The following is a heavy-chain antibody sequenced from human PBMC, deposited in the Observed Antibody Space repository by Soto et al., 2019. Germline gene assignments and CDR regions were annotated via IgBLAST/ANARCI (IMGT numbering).Heavy chain of an antibody. CDR3: ARSPLGGGVVIGYGMDV. J-gene: IGHJ6*02. Sequence: SQTLSRTCAISGDSVSSNSAAWNWIRQSPSRGLEWLGRTYYKSKWYNDYAVSVKSRITINPDTSKNQFSLQLNSVTPEDTAVYYCARSPLGGGVVIGYGMDVWGQGTTVTVSS. CDR1: GDSVSSNSAA. CDR2: TYYKSKWYN. D-gene: IGHD3-3*01. V-gene: IGHV6-1*01.